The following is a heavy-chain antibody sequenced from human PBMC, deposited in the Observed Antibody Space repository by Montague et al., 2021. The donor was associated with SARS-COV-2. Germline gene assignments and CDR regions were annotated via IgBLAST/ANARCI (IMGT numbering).Heavy chain of an antibody. Sequence: SETLSLTCTVSGDSMTGDSMSRYYWRWIRQTPGKGLEWIGYISNSGFTNDNPSLKNRVTTSVDTSNNQYSLKLNSVTAADTAVYYCARVRKDDYGDNYLDYWGQGTLVIASS. CDR3: ARVRKDDYGDNYLDY. CDR1: GDSMTGDSMSRYY. V-gene: IGHV4-61*01. CDR2: ISNSGFT. D-gene: IGHD4-17*01. J-gene: IGHJ4*02.